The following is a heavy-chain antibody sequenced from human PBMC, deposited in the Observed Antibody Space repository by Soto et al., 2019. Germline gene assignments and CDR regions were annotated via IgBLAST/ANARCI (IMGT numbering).Heavy chain of an antibody. D-gene: IGHD6-6*01. Sequence: ASVKVSCKASGYTFTGCYMHWVRQAPGQGLEWMGWINPNSGGTNYAQKFQGWVTMTRDTSISTAYMELSRLRSDDTAVYYCARDYSSSSLDYWGQGTLVTVSS. J-gene: IGHJ4*02. CDR3: ARDYSSSSLDY. CDR2: INPNSGGT. CDR1: GYTFTGCY. V-gene: IGHV1-2*04.